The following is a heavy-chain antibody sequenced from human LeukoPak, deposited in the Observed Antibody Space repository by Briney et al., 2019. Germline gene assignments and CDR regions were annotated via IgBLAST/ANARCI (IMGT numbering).Heavy chain of an antibody. Sequence: GGSLRLSCAASGFTFSSYWMSWVRQAPGKGLEWVANIKEDGSEKYYVDSVKGRFTISRDNAKNSLYLQMNSLRAEDTAVYYCARDAPNYYDSSGYYWAGVAFDIWGQGTMVTVSS. CDR3: ARDAPNYYDSSGYYWAGVAFDI. J-gene: IGHJ3*02. CDR1: GFTFSSYW. V-gene: IGHV3-7*01. D-gene: IGHD3-22*01. CDR2: IKEDGSEK.